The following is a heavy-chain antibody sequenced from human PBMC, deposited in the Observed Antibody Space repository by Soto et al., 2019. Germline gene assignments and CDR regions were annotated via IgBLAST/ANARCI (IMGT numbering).Heavy chain of an antibody. Sequence: ASVKVSCTASRYTFTSYDINRVRQATGQGLEWMGWMNPNSGNTGYAQKFQGRVTMTRNTSISTAYMELSSLRSEDTAVYYCARERYGGYFDYWGQGTLVTVSS. V-gene: IGHV1-8*01. J-gene: IGHJ4*02. D-gene: IGHD1-26*01. CDR3: ARERYGGYFDY. CDR2: MNPNSGNT. CDR1: RYTFTSYD.